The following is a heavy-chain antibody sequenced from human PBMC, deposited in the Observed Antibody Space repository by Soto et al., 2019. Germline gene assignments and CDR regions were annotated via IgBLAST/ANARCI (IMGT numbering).Heavy chain of an antibody. V-gene: IGHV4-31*01. CDR2: TSNSGST. J-gene: IGHJ4*02. D-gene: IGHD2-2*01. CDR1: GGSITSSGYY. Sequence: QVQLQESGPGLVKPSQTLSLTCTVSGGSITSSGYYWSWIRQHPGEGLEWIGFTSNSGSTSYNPSLKGQVTISVDTSSNQFSLNLKSVTAADTAVYYCARGGGSTKVDYWGQGTLVTVSP. CDR3: ARGGGSTKVDY.